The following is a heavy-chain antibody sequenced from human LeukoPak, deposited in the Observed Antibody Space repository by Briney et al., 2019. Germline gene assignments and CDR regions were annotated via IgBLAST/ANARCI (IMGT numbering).Heavy chain of an antibody. V-gene: IGHV1-8*01. CDR1: GYTFTSYD. CDR3: ARVYYDFWSGYCMDV. Sequence: EASVKVSCKASGYTFTSYDINWVRQATGQGLEWMEWMNPNSGNTGYAQRFQGRVTMTRNTSISTAYMELSSLSSEGTAVYYCARVYYDFWSGYCMDVWGKGTTVTVSS. CDR2: MNPNSGNT. D-gene: IGHD3-3*01. J-gene: IGHJ6*03.